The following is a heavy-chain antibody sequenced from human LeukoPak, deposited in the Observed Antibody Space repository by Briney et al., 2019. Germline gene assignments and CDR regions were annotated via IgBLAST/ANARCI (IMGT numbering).Heavy chain of an antibody. CDR2: IYAGNSET. V-gene: IGHV5-51*01. Sequence: GESLKISCKGSRDTFSIYWIGWVRQMPGKGLEWMGIIYAGNSETKYSPSFQGQVTISADMSISTAYLQWSSLKASDTAMYYCVGGRVYGLWGQGTLVTVSS. CDR1: RDTFSIYW. D-gene: IGHD5/OR15-5a*01. CDR3: VGGRVYGL. J-gene: IGHJ1*01.